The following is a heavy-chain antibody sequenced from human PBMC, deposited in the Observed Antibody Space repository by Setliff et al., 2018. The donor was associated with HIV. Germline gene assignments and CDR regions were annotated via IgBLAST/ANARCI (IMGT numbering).Heavy chain of an antibody. CDR2: IKQDGSEK. CDR3: ARDPGSGWYVNRYLDY. V-gene: IGHV3-7*01. CDR1: RFTFSNYW. J-gene: IGHJ4*02. Sequence: PGGSLRLSCAASRFTFSNYWMSWVRQAPGKGLEWVANIKQDGSEKYYVDSVTGRFTISRGNAKNSLYLQMNSLRAEDTAVYYCARDPGSGWYVNRYLDYWGQGTLVTVSS. D-gene: IGHD6-19*01.